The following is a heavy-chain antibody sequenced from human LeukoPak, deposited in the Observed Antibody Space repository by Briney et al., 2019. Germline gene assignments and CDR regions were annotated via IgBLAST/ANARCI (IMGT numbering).Heavy chain of an antibody. Sequence: SETLSLTCTVSGYSISSGYYWGWIRQPPGKGLEWIGSIYHSGSTYYNPSLKSRVTISVDTSKNQFSLKLSSGTAADTAVYYCARDFRGGYNSPEYYFHYWGQGTLVTVSS. V-gene: IGHV4-38-2*02. CDR2: IYHSGST. J-gene: IGHJ4*02. CDR1: GYSISSGYY. D-gene: IGHD5-24*01. CDR3: ARDFRGGYNSPEYYFHY.